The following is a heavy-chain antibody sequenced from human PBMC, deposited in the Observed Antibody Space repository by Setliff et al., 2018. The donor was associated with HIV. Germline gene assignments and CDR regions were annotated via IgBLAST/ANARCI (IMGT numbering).Heavy chain of an antibody. CDR2: IWPSGTS. J-gene: IGHJ6*02. V-gene: IGHV4-38-2*01. Sequence: SETVSLTCGVSGDSITGSFYWAWRRQPPGKGLEWIANIYPSGSIWPSGTSNYNPSLKGRVTISLDMSQNQFSLKVNSVTAADTAIYYCASGGPAVAYAVDVWGQGTTVTVSS. CDR3: ASGGPAVAYAVDV. CDR1: GDSITGSFY. D-gene: IGHD5-12*01.